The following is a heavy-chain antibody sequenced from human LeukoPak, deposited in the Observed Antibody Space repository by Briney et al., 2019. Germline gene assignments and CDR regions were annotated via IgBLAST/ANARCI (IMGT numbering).Heavy chain of an antibody. J-gene: IGHJ4*02. Sequence: GGSLRLSWAASGFTFSNAWMSWVRQAPGKGLEWVGRIKSETDGGTTDYAAPVKGRFTISRDDSKNTLYLQMNSLKTEDTAVYYCTTDNSGYFRNWGQGTLVTVSS. D-gene: IGHD3-22*01. V-gene: IGHV3-15*01. CDR3: TTDNSGYFRN. CDR1: GFTFSNAW. CDR2: IKSETDGGTT.